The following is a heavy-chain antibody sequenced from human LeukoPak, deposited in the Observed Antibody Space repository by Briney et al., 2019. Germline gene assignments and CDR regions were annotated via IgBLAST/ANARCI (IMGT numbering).Heavy chain of an antibody. Sequence: SETLSLTCAVYGGSFSGYYWSWIRQPPGKGLEWIGEINHSGSTNYNPSLKSRVTISVGTSKNQFSLKLSSVTAADTAVYYCDRRKRYFDWLPFDYWGQGTLVTVSS. CDR1: GGSFSGYY. CDR2: INHSGST. CDR3: DRRKRYFDWLPFDY. V-gene: IGHV4-34*01. D-gene: IGHD3-9*01. J-gene: IGHJ4*02.